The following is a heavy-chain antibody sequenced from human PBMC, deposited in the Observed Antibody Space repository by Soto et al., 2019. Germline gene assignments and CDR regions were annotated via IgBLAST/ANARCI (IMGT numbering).Heavy chain of an antibody. CDR1: GFTFSSSA. D-gene: IGHD1-26*01. Sequence: GSLRLSCAPSGFTFSSSAMSSVRQATGKGLEWVSAISGSGGSTYYADSVKGRFTISRDNSKNTLYLQMNSLRAEDTAVYYCAKWVDSGSYKYYFDYWGQGTLVTVSS. J-gene: IGHJ4*02. V-gene: IGHV3-23*01. CDR3: AKWVDSGSYKYYFDY. CDR2: ISGSGGST.